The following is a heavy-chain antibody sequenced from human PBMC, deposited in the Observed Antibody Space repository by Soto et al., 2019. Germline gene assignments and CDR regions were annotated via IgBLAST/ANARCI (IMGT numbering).Heavy chain of an antibody. D-gene: IGHD5-12*01. CDR3: ARGSIVATTYGMDV. CDR1: GGTFSSYT. V-gene: IGHV1-69*02. CDR2: IIPILGIA. J-gene: IGHJ6*02. Sequence: QVELVQSGAEVKKPGSSVKVSCKASGGTFSSYTISWVRQAPGQGLEWMGRIIPILGIANYAQKLQGRVTITADKSTSTAYMELSSLRSEDTAVYYCARGSIVATTYGMDVWGQGTTVTVSS.